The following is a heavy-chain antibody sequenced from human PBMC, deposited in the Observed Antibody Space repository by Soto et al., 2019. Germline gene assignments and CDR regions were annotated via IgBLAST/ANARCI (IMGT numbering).Heavy chain of an antibody. D-gene: IGHD3-22*01. J-gene: IGHJ4*02. CDR2: ISYDGSNK. V-gene: IGHV3-30-3*01. CDR1: GFTFSSYA. Sequence: GGSLRLSCAASGFTFSSYAMHWVRQAPGKGLEWVAVISYDGSNKYYADSVKGRFTISRDNSKNTLYLQMNSLRAEDTAVYYCARERLTMIVVVITGTFDYWGQGTLVTVSS. CDR3: ARERLTMIVVVITGTFDY.